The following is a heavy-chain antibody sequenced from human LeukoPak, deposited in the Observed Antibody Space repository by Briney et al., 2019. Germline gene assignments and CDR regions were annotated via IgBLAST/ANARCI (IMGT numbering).Heavy chain of an antibody. CDR2: VNSNGGT. Sequence: PSETLSLTCTVSGGSISTFSWNWIRQPPGRGLEWIGYVNSNGGTYNNSSLKSRVTVSLDMSKNQFSLKLSSATAADTAVYYCARDAGGTWLDPWGQGILVTVSS. CDR1: GGSISTFS. CDR3: ARDAGGTWLDP. V-gene: IGHV4-59*01. J-gene: IGHJ5*02.